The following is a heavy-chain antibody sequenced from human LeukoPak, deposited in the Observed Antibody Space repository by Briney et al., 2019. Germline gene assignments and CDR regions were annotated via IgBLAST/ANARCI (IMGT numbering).Heavy chain of an antibody. CDR3: AGGYSYGYPLRYFDY. J-gene: IGHJ4*02. CDR2: ISYDGSNK. CDR1: GFTFSSYA. Sequence: PGGSLRLSCAASGFTFSSYAMHWVRQAPGKGLEWVAVISYDGSNKYYADSVKGRFTISRDNAKNSLYLQMNSLRAEDTAVYYCAGGYSYGYPLRYFDYWGQGTLVTVSS. D-gene: IGHD5-18*01. V-gene: IGHV3-30*04.